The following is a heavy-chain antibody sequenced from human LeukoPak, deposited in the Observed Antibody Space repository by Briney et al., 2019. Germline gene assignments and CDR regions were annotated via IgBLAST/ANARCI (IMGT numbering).Heavy chain of an antibody. Sequence: GGSLRLSCAAPGFTFSSYAMSWVRQAPGKGLEWVSAFSGSGGSTYYADSVRGRFTISRDNSKNTLYLQMNSLRAEDTAVYYCAKVKVSIAVASYWYFDLWGRGTLVTVSS. D-gene: IGHD6-19*01. CDR3: AKVKVSIAVASYWYFDL. V-gene: IGHV3-23*01. CDR2: FSGSGGST. J-gene: IGHJ2*01. CDR1: GFTFSSYA.